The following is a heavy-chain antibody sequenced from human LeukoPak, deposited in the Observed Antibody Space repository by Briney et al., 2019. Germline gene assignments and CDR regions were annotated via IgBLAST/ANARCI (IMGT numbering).Heavy chain of an antibody. CDR3: ATYYDSSGYYSYYYYGMDV. D-gene: IGHD3-22*01. CDR2: IIPIFGTA. J-gene: IGHJ6*02. Sequence: ASVKVSCKASGGTFSSYAISWVRQAPGQGLEWMGGIIPIFGTANYAQKFQGRVTITADESTSTAYMELSSLRSEDTAVYYCATYYDSSGYYSYYYYGMDVWGQGTTVTVPS. V-gene: IGHV1-69*13. CDR1: GGTFSSYA.